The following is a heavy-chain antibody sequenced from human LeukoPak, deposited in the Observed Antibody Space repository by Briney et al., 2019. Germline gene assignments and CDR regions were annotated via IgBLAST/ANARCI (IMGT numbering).Heavy chain of an antibody. Sequence: GGSLRLSCAASGFTFRSYGMHWVRQAPGKGLEWVAFVRYDGSNKYYADYVKGRFTISKDSSKNTLYLQMNSLRAEDTAVYYCARDSGYYGSGNHLDYWGQGTLVTVSS. CDR2: VRYDGSNK. CDR1: GFTFRSYG. J-gene: IGHJ4*02. V-gene: IGHV3-30*02. D-gene: IGHD3-10*01. CDR3: ARDSGYYGSGNHLDY.